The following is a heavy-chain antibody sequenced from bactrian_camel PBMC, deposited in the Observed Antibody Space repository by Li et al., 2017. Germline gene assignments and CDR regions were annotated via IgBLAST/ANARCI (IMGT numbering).Heavy chain of an antibody. CDR3: AAELGVSGYCVPGGLVFGH. CDR1: GPMYGYYC. Sequence: HVQLVESGGGSVQAGGSLRLSCAVSGPMYGYYCMGWFRQAPGKEREGVAGFAAEFGDRDGTTSYADSVKGRFTISQDNSKNTLFLQMNVLRPEDTAMYYCAAELGVSGYCVPGGLVFGHWDQGTQVTVS. V-gene: IGHV3S68*01. CDR2: FAAEFGDRDGTT. J-gene: IGHJ4*01. D-gene: IGHD2*01.